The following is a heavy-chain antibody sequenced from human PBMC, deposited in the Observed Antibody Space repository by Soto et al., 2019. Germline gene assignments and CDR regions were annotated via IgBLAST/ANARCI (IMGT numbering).Heavy chain of an antibody. CDR3: STDEWE. CDR2: IKSKVHGEST. Sequence: EVQLVESGGGLVKPGGSLRLSCAASGFNFSNGWMSWVRQAPGKGLEGLGRIKSKVHGESTDYAPHVKGRFTISRDDSKNTLYLQMHSLQTEDTAVYYCSTDEWEWGQGTLVTVSS. CDR1: GFNFSNGW. J-gene: IGHJ4*02. D-gene: IGHD1-26*01. V-gene: IGHV3-15*05.